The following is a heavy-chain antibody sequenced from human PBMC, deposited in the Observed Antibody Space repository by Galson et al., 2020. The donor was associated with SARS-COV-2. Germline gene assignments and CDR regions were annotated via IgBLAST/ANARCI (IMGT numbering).Heavy chain of an antibody. CDR2: IHPNNGGT. CDR1: GFPFTDY. J-gene: IGHJ1*01. CDR3: ARIVVGTLHFDF. Sequence: KVSCKASGFPFTDYIHWVRQAPGQGLEWMGWIHPNNGGTKFAQKLQDRVTMTTDRSINTAYMELSGLSSDDTATYYCARIVVGTLHFDFWGPGTLVIVFS. D-gene: IGHD3-22*01. V-gene: IGHV1-2*02.